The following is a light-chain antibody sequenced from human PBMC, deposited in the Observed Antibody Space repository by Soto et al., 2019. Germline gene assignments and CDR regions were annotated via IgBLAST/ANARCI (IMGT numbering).Light chain of an antibody. Sequence: LTQPPSASGAPGQAVTISCPGTSSDVGGYNYVSWYQQHPGKAPKLMIYEVSKRPSGVPDRFSGSKSGNTASLTVSGLQAEDEADYYCSSYAGSNTYVFGTGTKVTV. J-gene: IGLJ1*01. CDR1: SSDVGGYNY. V-gene: IGLV2-8*01. CDR2: EVS. CDR3: SSYAGSNTYV.